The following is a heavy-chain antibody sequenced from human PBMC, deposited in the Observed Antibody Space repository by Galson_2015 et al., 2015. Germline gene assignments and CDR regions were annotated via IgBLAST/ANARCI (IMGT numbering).Heavy chain of an antibody. CDR2: ISYDGSNK. CDR1: GFTFSSYA. J-gene: IGHJ4*02. V-gene: IGHV3-30-3*01. D-gene: IGHD1-26*01. CDR3: ARGRAWELLRKSPFDY. Sequence: SLRLSCAASGFTFSSYAMHWVRQAPGKGLEWVAVISYDGSNKYYADSVKGRFTISRDDSESSLYLQMNSLRAEDTAVYYCARGRAWELLRKSPFDYWGQGTLVTVSS.